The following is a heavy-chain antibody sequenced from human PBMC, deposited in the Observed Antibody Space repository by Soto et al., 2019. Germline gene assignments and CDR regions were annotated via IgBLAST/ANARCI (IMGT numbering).Heavy chain of an antibody. CDR3: AKKDGRSYYFDS. CDR1: GASVSSVDYY. V-gene: IGHV4-31*03. J-gene: IGHJ4*02. Sequence: SETLSLTCTVSGASVSSVDYYWTWIRQHPGKGLEWIGYIYHSGSTYYNPSLKSRITISLDTSKNQFSLKLSSVTAADTAVYYCAKKDGRSYYFDSWGQGTPVTVSS. CDR2: IYHSGST. D-gene: IGHD1-26*01.